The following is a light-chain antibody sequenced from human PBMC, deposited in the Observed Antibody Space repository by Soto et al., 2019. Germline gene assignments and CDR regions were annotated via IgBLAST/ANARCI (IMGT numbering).Light chain of an antibody. CDR3: QQAHSFPYT. CDR2: AAS. V-gene: IGKV1-12*01. CDR1: QGINSW. Sequence: DIQMTQSPSSVSASVGDRVTITCRASQGINSWLAWYQHKLGKAPKLLIYAASNLQSGVPSRFSGSGSGTDFTLTISSLQPEDFATYYCQQAHSFPYTFGQGTRLEIK. J-gene: IGKJ2*01.